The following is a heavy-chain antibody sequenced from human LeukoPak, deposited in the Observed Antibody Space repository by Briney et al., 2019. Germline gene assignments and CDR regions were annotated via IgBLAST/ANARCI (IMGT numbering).Heavy chain of an antibody. CDR1: GGSISSSPYY. V-gene: IGHV4-39*06. Sequence: SETLSLTCTVSGGSISSSPYYWGWIRQPPGKGLEWIGSIYYSGTTHYSPSLESGFTISVETSKNQYALKLASVTAGARAIYYCAKGAGGFSYYNWFDPWGQGTLVTVSS. CDR3: AKGAGGFSYYNWFDP. J-gene: IGHJ5*02. D-gene: IGHD5-18*01. CDR2: IYYSGTT.